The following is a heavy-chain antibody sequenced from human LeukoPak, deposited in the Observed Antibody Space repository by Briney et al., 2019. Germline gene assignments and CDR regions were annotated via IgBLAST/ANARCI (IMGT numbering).Heavy chain of an antibody. D-gene: IGHD3-22*01. Sequence: ASVKVSCKASGYTFTSYYMHWVRQAPGQGLEWMGIINPSGGSTSYAQKFQGRVTMTEDTSTDTPYMELSSLRSEDTAVYYCAAGRTPYYDSSGYIPFDYWGQGTLVTVSS. CDR1: GYTFTSYY. V-gene: IGHV1-46*01. J-gene: IGHJ4*02. CDR3: AAGRTPYYDSSGYIPFDY. CDR2: INPSGGST.